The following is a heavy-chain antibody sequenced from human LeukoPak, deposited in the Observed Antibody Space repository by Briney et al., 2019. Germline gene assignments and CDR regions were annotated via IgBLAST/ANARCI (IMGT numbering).Heavy chain of an antibody. CDR3: ARGVTMVRGVAEIYYFDS. D-gene: IGHD3-10*01. Sequence: PGGSLRLSCAASGFAFNNYDMHWVRQVKGKGLEWVSAIGMAGDTYYPGSVKGRFTISRENAKKSLYLQMNSLRVGDTAVYYCARGVTMVRGVAEIYYFDSWGQGTLVTVSS. CDR2: IGMAGDT. CDR1: GFAFNNYD. J-gene: IGHJ4*02. V-gene: IGHV3-13*01.